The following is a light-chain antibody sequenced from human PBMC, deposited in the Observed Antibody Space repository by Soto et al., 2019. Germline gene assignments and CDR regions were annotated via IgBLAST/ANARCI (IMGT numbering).Light chain of an antibody. CDR3: QHYNSYSEA. CDR2: KAS. Sequence: DIQMTQSPSTLSGSVGDRVTITCRASQTISSWLAWYQQKPGKAPKLLIYKASTLKSGVPSRFSGSGYGTEFTLTIRSLQPDDFATYYCQHYNSYSEAFGQGAKV. V-gene: IGKV1-5*03. J-gene: IGKJ1*01. CDR1: QTISSW.